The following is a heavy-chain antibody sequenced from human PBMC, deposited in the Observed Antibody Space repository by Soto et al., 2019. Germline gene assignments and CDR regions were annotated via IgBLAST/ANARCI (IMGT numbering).Heavy chain of an antibody. CDR3: ASGRIGSNWNEFFQH. V-gene: IGHV4-39*07. D-gene: IGHD1-1*01. CDR1: GGSVRSSTYY. Sequence: SGTLALTCTVSGGSVRSSTYYWGWIRQPPGKGLEWIASIYYSGSTHNNPSLKSRVTMSVDTYTNQFSLKLNSVTAADTAVYYCASGRIGSNWNEFFQHWGQGTLVTVSS. J-gene: IGHJ1*01. CDR2: IYYSGST.